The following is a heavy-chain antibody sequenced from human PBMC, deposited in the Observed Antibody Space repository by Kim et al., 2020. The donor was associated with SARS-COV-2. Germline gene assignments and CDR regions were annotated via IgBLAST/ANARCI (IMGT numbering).Heavy chain of an antibody. J-gene: IGHJ4*02. CDR2: IYYSGST. CDR1: GGSISSGGYY. V-gene: IGHV4-31*03. D-gene: IGHD3-22*01. CDR3: ARVDPRNPRYYYDSSGYYGDY. Sequence: SETLSLTCTVSGGSISSGGYYWSWIRQHPGKGLEWIGYIYYSGSTYYNPSLKSRVTISVDTSKNQFSLKLSSVTAADTAVYYCARVDPRNPRYYYDSSGYYGDYWGQGTLVTVSS.